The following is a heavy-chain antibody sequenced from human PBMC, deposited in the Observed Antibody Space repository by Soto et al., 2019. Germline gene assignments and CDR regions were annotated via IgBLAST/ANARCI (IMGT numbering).Heavy chain of an antibody. CDR1: GYTFTSYG. CDR2: IGAYNGNT. J-gene: IGHJ4*02. CDR3: ASGDADGDGV. Sequence: QVQLVQSGAEVKKPGASVKVSCKASGYTFTSYGITWVRQAPGQGLEWMGWIGAYNGNTHYAQKLQGRVTMTTDTATSTATRDLRSLRSDDTAVDYDASGDADGDGVWGQGTLVTVSS. V-gene: IGHV1-18*01. D-gene: IGHD4-17*01.